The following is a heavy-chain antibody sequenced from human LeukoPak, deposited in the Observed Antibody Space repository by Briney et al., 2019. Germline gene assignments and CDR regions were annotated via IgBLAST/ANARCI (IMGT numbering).Heavy chain of an antibody. CDR2: MNPNSGNT. J-gene: IGHJ4*02. CDR3: ARAYGGGSYGTYYFDY. Sequence: ASVKVSCEASGYTFTSYDINWVRQATGQGLEWMGWMNPNSGNTGYAQKFQGRVTMTRNTSISTAYMELSSLRSEDTAVYYCARAYGGGSYGTYYFDYWGQGTLVTVSS. D-gene: IGHD1-26*01. V-gene: IGHV1-8*01. CDR1: GYTFTSYD.